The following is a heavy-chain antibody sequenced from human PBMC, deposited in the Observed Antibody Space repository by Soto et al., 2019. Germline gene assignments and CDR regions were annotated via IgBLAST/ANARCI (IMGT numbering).Heavy chain of an antibody. J-gene: IGHJ5*02. CDR2: ISSSSSTI. D-gene: IGHD2-15*01. CDR3: ARAVVVVAATQLSWFDP. CDR1: GLTFSRPW. Sequence: PGGSLRLSCAASGLTFSRPWISWVRQAPGKGLEWVSYISSSSSTIYYADSVKGRFTISRDNAKNSLYLQMNSLRAEDTAVYYCARAVVVVAATQLSWFDPWGQGTLVTVSS. V-gene: IGHV3-48*01.